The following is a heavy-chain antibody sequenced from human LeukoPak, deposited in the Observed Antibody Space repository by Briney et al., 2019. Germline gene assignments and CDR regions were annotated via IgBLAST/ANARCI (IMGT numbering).Heavy chain of an antibody. CDR1: GGSISSGDYY. Sequence: SETLSLTCTVSGGSISSGDYYWSWIRQPPGKGLELIGYMYDSGSTNYNPSLKSRVTISVDTSKNQFSLRLSSLTAADTAVYYCARHGGSYTFDFWGQGVLVTVSS. V-gene: IGHV4-61*08. CDR3: ARHGGSYTFDF. D-gene: IGHD1-26*01. CDR2: MYDSGST. J-gene: IGHJ4*02.